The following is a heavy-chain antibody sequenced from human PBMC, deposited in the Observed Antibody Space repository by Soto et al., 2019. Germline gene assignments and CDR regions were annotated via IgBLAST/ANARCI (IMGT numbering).Heavy chain of an antibody. CDR3: ARERTRGFDP. CDR2: MNPNSGNT. Sequence: QVQLVQSGAEVKKPGASVKVSCKASGDTFTSYDTNWVRQATGQGREWMGWMNPNSGNTAYAQKFLGRVTTTSNTSISTAYMELRSLRSEDTAVYYCARERTRGFDPWGQGTLVTVSS. V-gene: IGHV1-8*01. J-gene: IGHJ5*02. CDR1: GDTFTSYD.